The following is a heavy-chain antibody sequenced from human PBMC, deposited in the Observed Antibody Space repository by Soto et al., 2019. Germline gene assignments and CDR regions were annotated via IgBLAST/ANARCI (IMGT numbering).Heavy chain of an antibody. J-gene: IGHJ4*02. Sequence: GGSLRLSCAASGFAFSTYALSWVRQAPGKGLEWVSGISGSGDNRYYADSVKGRFTISRDNSKNTAYLQMNSLKVEDTATYHCAKPSYTFGVVIVGAFDYWGQGALVTVSS. CDR3: AKPSYTFGVVIVGAFDY. CDR1: GFAFSTYA. CDR2: ISGSGDNR. D-gene: IGHD3-3*01. V-gene: IGHV3-23*01.